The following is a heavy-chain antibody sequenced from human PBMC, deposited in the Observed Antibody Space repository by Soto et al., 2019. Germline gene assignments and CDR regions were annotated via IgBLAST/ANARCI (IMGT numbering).Heavy chain of an antibody. Sequence: EVQLVETGGGLIQPGGSLRLSCGASGFTVSTNYMTWVRQAPGKGLQWVSIIYSNANTYHADSVKGRFTISRDNSKNTLYLQMDSLTTEDTAVYYCAGCSNLLCFEERGYYYYGMDVWGQGTTVTVSS. V-gene: IGHV3-53*02. D-gene: IGHD2-8*01. CDR2: IYSNANT. J-gene: IGHJ6*02. CDR3: AGCSNLLCFEERGYYYYGMDV. CDR1: GFTVSTNY.